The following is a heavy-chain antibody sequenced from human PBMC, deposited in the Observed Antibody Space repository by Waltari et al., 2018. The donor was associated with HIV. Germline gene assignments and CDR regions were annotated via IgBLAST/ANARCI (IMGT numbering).Heavy chain of an antibody. CDR3: RTSSDYGDPPVDY. V-gene: IGHV3-15*01. J-gene: IGHJ4*02. D-gene: IGHD4-17*01. CDR1: GFTFSNPW. Sequence: EVQLVVSGGGLLKHGGSLRISCAASGFTFSNPWMCWVRQAPGKGLGWVGRIKSKSDGGTTYAAPVKGRFSISRNDSKNMLYLQMKSLKTEDTAVYYCRTSSDYGDPPVDYWGQGTLVTVSS. CDR2: IKSKSDGGTT.